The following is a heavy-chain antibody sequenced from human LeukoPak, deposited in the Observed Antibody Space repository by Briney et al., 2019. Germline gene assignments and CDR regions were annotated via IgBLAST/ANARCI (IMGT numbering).Heavy chain of an antibody. J-gene: IGHJ4*02. Sequence: SETLSLTCTVSGGSISSYYWSWIRHPPGKGLEWIGYIYYSGSTNYNPSLKSRLTMSVDLSENHISLKLTSVTAADTAVYYCAREGGFYRPLDYSGQGTLVTVSS. CDR1: GGSISSYY. CDR3: AREGGFYRPLDY. CDR2: IYYSGST. V-gene: IGHV4-59*12. D-gene: IGHD3-3*01.